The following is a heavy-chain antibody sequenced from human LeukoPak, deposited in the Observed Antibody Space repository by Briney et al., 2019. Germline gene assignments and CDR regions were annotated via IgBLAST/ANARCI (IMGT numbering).Heavy chain of an antibody. CDR1: GGSISSSSYY. J-gene: IGHJ5*02. V-gene: IGHV4-39*01. CDR2: IYYSGST. D-gene: IGHD1-14*01. CDR3: ASRLRITGPDWFDP. Sequence: SETLSLTCTVSGGSISSSSYYWGWIRQPPGKGLEWIGSIYYSGSTCYNPSLKSRVTISVDTSKNQFSLKLSSVTAADTAVYYCASRLRITGPDWFDPWGQGTLVTVSS.